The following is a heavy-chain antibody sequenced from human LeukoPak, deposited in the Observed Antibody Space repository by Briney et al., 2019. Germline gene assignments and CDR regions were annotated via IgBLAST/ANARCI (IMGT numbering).Heavy chain of an antibody. CDR2: IIPIFGTA. D-gene: IGHD1-14*01. CDR3: ATNRNQPDAFDI. J-gene: IGHJ3*02. Sequence: GASVNVSCKASGGTFSSYAISWVRQAPGQGLEWMGGIIPIFGTANYAQKFQGRVTITADESTSTAYMELSSLRSEDTAVYYCATNRNQPDAFDIWGQGTMVTVSS. V-gene: IGHV1-69*13. CDR1: GGTFSSYA.